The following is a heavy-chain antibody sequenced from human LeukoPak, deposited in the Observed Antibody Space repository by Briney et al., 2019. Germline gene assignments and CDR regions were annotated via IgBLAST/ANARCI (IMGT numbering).Heavy chain of an antibody. CDR3: ARPYCSGGSCNPYYFDY. D-gene: IGHD2-15*01. CDR1: GGSISSYY. Sequence: SETLSLTCTVSGGSISSYYWSWIRQPPGKGLEWFGYIYYSGSTNYNPSLKSRVTISVDTSKNQFSLKLSSVTAADTAVYYCARPYCSGGSCNPYYFDYWGQGTLVTVSS. V-gene: IGHV4-59*08. CDR2: IYYSGST. J-gene: IGHJ4*02.